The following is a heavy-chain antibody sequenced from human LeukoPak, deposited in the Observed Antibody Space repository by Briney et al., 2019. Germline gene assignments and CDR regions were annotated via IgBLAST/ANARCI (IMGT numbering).Heavy chain of an antibody. CDR3: ASDYGGFWFDP. CDR2: INHSGST. J-gene: IGHJ5*02. CDR1: GGSFSGYY. V-gene: IGHV4-34*01. Sequence: SETLSLTCAVYGGSFSGYYWSWIRQPPGKGLEWIGEINHSGSTNYNPSLKSRVTMSVDTSKNQFSLKLSSVTAADTAVYYCASDYGGFWFDPWGQGTLVTVSS. D-gene: IGHD4-23*01.